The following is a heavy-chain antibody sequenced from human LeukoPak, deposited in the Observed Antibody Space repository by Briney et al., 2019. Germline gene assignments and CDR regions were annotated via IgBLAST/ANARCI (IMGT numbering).Heavy chain of an antibody. D-gene: IGHD1-7*01. CDR3: ARDRGTTYLDY. Sequence: SSETLSLTCTVSGGSISSSSYYWGWIRQPPGKGLEWIGSIYYSGSTYYNPSLKSRVTISVDTSKNQFSLKLSSVTAADTAVYYCARDRGTTYLDYWGQGTLVTVSS. CDR1: GGSISSSSYY. V-gene: IGHV4-39*02. J-gene: IGHJ4*02. CDR2: IYYSGST.